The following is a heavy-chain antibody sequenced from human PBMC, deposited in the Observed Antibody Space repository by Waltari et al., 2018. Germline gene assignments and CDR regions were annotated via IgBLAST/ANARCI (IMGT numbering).Heavy chain of an antibody. CDR1: GGSFSGYY. J-gene: IGHJ4*02. D-gene: IGHD2-2*01. CDR3: ARVWGIVVVPAAMRGSFDY. Sequence: QVQLQQWGAGLLKPSETLSLTCAVYGGSFSGYYWSWIRQPPGKGLEWIGEINHSGSTNYNPSLKSRVTISVDTSKNQFSLKLSSVTAADTAVYYCARVWGIVVVPAAMRGSFDYWGQGTLVTVSS. CDR2: INHSGST. V-gene: IGHV4-34*01.